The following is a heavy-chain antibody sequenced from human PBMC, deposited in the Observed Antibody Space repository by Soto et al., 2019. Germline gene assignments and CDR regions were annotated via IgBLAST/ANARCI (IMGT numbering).Heavy chain of an antibody. CDR3: AWGDCSSTSCYDPVRYYGMDV. Sequence: SETLSLTCTVSGGSISSGGYYWSWIRQHPGKGLEWIGYIYYSGSTYYNPSLKSRVTISVDTSKNQFSLKLSSVTAADTAVYYCAWGDCSSTSCYDPVRYYGMDVWGQGTTVTVSS. V-gene: IGHV4-31*03. D-gene: IGHD2-2*01. J-gene: IGHJ6*02. CDR2: IYYSGST. CDR1: GGSISSGGYY.